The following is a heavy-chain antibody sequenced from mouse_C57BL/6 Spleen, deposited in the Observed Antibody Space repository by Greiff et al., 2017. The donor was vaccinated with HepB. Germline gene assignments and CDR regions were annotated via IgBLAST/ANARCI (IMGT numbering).Heavy chain of an antibody. J-gene: IGHJ4*01. CDR2: IRNKANNHAT. Sequence: EVMLVESGGGLVQPGGSMKLSCAASGFTFSDAWMDWVRQSPEKGLEWVAEIRNKANNHATYYAESVKGRFTISRDDSKSSVYLQMNSLRAEDTGIYYCTRQLRPPYAMDYWGQGTSVTVSS. D-gene: IGHD3-2*02. CDR1: GFTFSDAW. CDR3: TRQLRPPYAMDY. V-gene: IGHV6-6*01.